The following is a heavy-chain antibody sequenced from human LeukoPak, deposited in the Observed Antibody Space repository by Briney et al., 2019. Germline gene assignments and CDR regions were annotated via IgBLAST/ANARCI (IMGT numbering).Heavy chain of an antibody. J-gene: IGHJ3*02. CDR1: GYTFTSYG. CDR3: AREYYDFWSGYLSGAFDI. Sequence: ASVKVSCKASGYTFTSYGISWVRQAPGQGLEWMGWISPNSGGTNYAQKFQGRVTMTRDTSISTAYMELSRLRSDDTAVYYCAREYYDFWSGYLSGAFDIWGQGTMVTVSS. CDR2: ISPNSGGT. V-gene: IGHV1-2*02. D-gene: IGHD3-3*01.